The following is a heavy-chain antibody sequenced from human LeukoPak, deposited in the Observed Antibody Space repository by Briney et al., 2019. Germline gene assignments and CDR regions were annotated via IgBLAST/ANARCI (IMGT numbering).Heavy chain of an antibody. J-gene: IGHJ5*02. Sequence: GGSLRLSCAASGFTFSSYAMSWVRQAPGKGLEWVSAISGSGGSTYYADSVKGRFTISRDNSKNTLYLQMNSLRAEDTAVYYCAKDIVVAPAAIPGGWFDPWGQGTLVTVSS. D-gene: IGHD2-2*02. CDR1: GFTFSSYA. CDR2: ISGSGGST. CDR3: AKDIVVAPAAIPGGWFDP. V-gene: IGHV3-23*01.